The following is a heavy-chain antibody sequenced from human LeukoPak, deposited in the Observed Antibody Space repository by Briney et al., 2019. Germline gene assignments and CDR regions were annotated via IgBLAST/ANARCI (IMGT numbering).Heavy chain of an antibody. CDR1: GGSFSGYY. CDR2: INHSGST. D-gene: IGHD3-3*01. CDR3: ARGPRITIFGVVITFDY. V-gene: IGHV4-34*01. J-gene: IGHJ4*02. Sequence: PSETLSLTCAVYGGSFSGYYWSWIRQPPGKGLEWLGEINHSGSTNYNPSLKSRVTISVDTSKNQFSLKLSSVTAADTAVYYCARGPRITIFGVVITFDYWGQGTLVTVSS.